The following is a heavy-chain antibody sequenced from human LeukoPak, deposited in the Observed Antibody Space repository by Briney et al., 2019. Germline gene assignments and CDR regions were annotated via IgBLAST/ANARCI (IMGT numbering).Heavy chain of an antibody. Sequence: KSSETLSLICSVSGASVSHWWGWIRQSPGKGLEWIGFFHYSASTNYNPSLNSLFTSSIDTSMNQLSLTLVSVTAADTAVYFCARHHYGGPKLRLDFWGLGVLVTVSS. CDR2: FHYSAST. D-gene: IGHD2-21*01. CDR1: GASVSHW. J-gene: IGHJ4*02. CDR3: ARHHYGGPKLRLDF. V-gene: IGHV4-59*08.